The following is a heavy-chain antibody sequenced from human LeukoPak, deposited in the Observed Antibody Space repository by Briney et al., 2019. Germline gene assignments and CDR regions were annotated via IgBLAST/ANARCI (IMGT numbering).Heavy chain of an antibody. Sequence: GESLKISCKGSGYSFTNYWIAWVRQMSGTGLEWMGIIYPGDSDTRYSPSFQGQVTISVDKSISTAFLQWSSLKASDTAMYYCARWVTRYCSSTSCARNYFDTWGQGTLVTVSS. CDR2: IYPGDSDT. CDR3: ARWVTRYCSSTSCARNYFDT. V-gene: IGHV5-51*01. J-gene: IGHJ5*02. CDR1: GYSFTNYW. D-gene: IGHD2-2*01.